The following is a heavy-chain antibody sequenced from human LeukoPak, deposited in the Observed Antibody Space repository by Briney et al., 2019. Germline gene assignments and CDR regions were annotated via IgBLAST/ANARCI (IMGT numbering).Heavy chain of an antibody. CDR2: INPNSGGT. Sequence: ASVTVSCKASGYTFTGYYMHWVRQAPGQGLEWMGRINPNSGGTNYAQKFQGRVTMTRDTSISTAYMELSRLRSDDTAVYYCARARGTMVRGVPLNWFDPWGQGTLVTVSS. V-gene: IGHV1-2*06. J-gene: IGHJ5*02. D-gene: IGHD3-10*01. CDR3: ARARGTMVRGVPLNWFDP. CDR1: GYTFTGYY.